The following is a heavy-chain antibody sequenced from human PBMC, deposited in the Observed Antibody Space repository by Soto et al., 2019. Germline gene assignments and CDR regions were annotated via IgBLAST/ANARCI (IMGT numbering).Heavy chain of an antibody. Sequence: GGSLRLSCAASGFTFSSYAMHWVRQAPGKGLEWVAVISYDGSNKYYADSVKGRFTISRDNSKNTLYLQMNSLRAEDTAVYYCARGLSFYCSGGSCYSVACSLWGQGTLVTVSS. D-gene: IGHD2-15*01. CDR1: GFTFSSYA. CDR2: ISYDGSNK. CDR3: ARGLSFYCSGGSCYSVACSL. J-gene: IGHJ4*02. V-gene: IGHV3-30-3*01.